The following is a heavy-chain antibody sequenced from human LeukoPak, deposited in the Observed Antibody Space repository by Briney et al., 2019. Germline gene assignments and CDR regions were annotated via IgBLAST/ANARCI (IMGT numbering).Heavy chain of an antibody. J-gene: IGHJ6*03. D-gene: IGHD4-17*01. CDR2: INWNGGST. Sequence: GGSLRLSCAASGFTFDDYGMSWVRQAPRKGLEWVSGINWNGGSTGYADSVKGRFTISRDNAKNSLYLHMNSLRAEDTALYYCAREYDYGRNYYYYYMDVWGKGTTVTVSS. V-gene: IGHV3-20*04. CDR1: GFTFDDYG. CDR3: AREYDYGRNYYYYYMDV.